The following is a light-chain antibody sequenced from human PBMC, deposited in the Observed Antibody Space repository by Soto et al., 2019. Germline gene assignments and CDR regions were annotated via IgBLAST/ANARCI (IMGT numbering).Light chain of an antibody. CDR1: QSVSSTY. J-gene: IGKJ1*01. Sequence: EIVLTQSPGTLSLSPGERATLSCRASQSVSSTYLAWYQQKPGQAPRLLIYGASSRATGIPDRFSGSGSGTDFTLTISRAEHEDFAVYYCQQCVSSQWTFGQGIKVEIK. CDR2: GAS. V-gene: IGKV3-20*01. CDR3: QQCVSSQWT.